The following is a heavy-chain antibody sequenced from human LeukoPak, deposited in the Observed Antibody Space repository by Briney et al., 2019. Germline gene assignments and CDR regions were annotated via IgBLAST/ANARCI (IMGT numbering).Heavy chain of an antibody. CDR1: GGSIFSYY. D-gene: IGHD2-21*01. Sequence: PSETLSLTCTVSGGSIFSYYWSWIRQPPGKGLEWMGYIYYSGSTNYNPSLKSRVTISVDTSKNQSSLRVCSVTAADTAVYYCARHLNNCGDDCYIFDYWGQGTLVTVSS. CDR3: ARHLNNCGDDCYIFDY. J-gene: IGHJ4*02. CDR2: IYYSGST. V-gene: IGHV4-59*08.